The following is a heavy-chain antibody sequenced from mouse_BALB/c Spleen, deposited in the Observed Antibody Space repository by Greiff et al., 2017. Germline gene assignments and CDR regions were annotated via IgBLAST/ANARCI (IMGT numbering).Heavy chain of an antibody. Sequence: VQLKQSGAELVKPGASVKLSCTASGFNIKDTYMHWVKQRPERGLEWIGRIDPANGNTKYDPKFQGKATITADTSSNTAYLQLSSLTSEDTAVYYCASWYRYDVAYWGQGTLVTVSA. CDR3: ASWYRYDVAY. D-gene: IGHD2-14*01. J-gene: IGHJ3*01. CDR2: IDPANGNT. V-gene: IGHV14-3*02. CDR1: GFNIKDTY.